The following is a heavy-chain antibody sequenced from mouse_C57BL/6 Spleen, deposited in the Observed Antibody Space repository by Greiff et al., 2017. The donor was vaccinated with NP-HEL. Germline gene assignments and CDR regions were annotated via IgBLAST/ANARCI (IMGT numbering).Heavy chain of an antibody. J-gene: IGHJ4*01. CDR3: ASSSYGYYAMDY. Sequence: VQLHQSGTELVKPGASVKLSCKASGYTFTSYWMHWVKQRPGQGLEWIGNINPSNGGTNYNEKFKSKATLTVDKSSSTAYMQLSSLTSEDSAVYYCASSSYGYYAMDYWGQGTSVTVSS. V-gene: IGHV1-53*01. D-gene: IGHD1-1*01. CDR2: INPSNGGT. CDR1: GYTFTSYW.